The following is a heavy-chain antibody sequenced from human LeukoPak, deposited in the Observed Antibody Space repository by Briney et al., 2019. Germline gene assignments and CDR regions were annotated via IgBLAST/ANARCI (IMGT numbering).Heavy chain of an antibody. V-gene: IGHV3-53*01. CDR2: IYSGGST. J-gene: IGHJ3*02. Sequence: GGSLRPSCAASGITVSSNYMSWVRQAPGKGLEWVSVIYSGGSTYYADSVKGRFTISRDNSKSTLYLQMNSLGAEDTAVYYCARRAPVYSSRWYGERDAFDIWGQGTMVTVSS. D-gene: IGHD6-13*01. CDR1: GITVSSNY. CDR3: ARRAPVYSSRWYGERDAFDI.